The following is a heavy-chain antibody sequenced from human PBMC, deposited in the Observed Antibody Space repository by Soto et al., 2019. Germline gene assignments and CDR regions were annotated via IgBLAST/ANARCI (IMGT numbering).Heavy chain of an antibody. CDR2: ISYDGSNK. J-gene: IGHJ4*02. V-gene: IGHV3-30-3*01. Sequence: GGSLRLSCAASGFTFSSYAMHWVRQAPGKGLEWVAVISYDGSNKYYADSVKGRFTISRDNSKNTLYLQMNSLRAEDTAVYYCARVVGTTGLDYWGQGTLVTVSS. CDR3: ARVVGTTGLDY. CDR1: GFTFSSYA. D-gene: IGHD3-22*01.